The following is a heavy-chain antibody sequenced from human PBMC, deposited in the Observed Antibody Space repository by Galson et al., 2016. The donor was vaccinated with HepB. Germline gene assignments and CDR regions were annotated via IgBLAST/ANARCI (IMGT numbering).Heavy chain of an antibody. D-gene: IGHD6-13*01. V-gene: IGHV4-59*12. J-gene: IGHJ6*02. CDR1: SGSMISGYY. CDR2: ISYTGNT. Sequence: SETLSLTCTVSSGSMISGYYWSWIRQPPGKRLEWIGFISYTGNTNYNPSLESRGTISVDTSKNQLSLRLISVTAADTAVYYCAREKSRSWYGDSFYGMDVWGQGTTVTVSS. CDR3: AREKSRSWYGDSFYGMDV.